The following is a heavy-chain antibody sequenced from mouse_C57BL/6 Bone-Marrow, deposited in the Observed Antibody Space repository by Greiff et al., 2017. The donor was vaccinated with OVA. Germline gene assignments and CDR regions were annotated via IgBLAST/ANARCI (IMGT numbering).Heavy chain of an antibody. D-gene: IGHD2-12*01. CDR3: TDSPPFAY. Sequence: QVHVKQSGAELVRPGASVTLSCKASGYTFTDYEMHWVKQTPVHSLEWIGAIDPETGGTAYNQKFKGKAILTADKSSSTAYMELRSLTSEDSAVYYCTDSPPFAYWGQGTLVTVSA. J-gene: IGHJ3*01. V-gene: IGHV1-15*01. CDR2: IDPETGGT. CDR1: GYTFTDYE.